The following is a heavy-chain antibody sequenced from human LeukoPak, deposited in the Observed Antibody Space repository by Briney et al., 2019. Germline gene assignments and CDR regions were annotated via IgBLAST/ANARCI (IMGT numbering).Heavy chain of an antibody. J-gene: IGHJ4*02. CDR1: GFTFSSYG. CDR3: AGDHYYHASRGYLSFLKRGDYFDY. D-gene: IGHD3-22*01. Sequence: GGSLRLSCAASGFTFSSYGMHWVRQAPGKGLEWVAFIRYDGSNKYYADSVKGRFTISRDISKNTLYLQMNSLRAEDTAVYYCAGDHYYHASRGYLSFLKRGDYFDYWGQGTLVTVSS. CDR2: IRYDGSNK. V-gene: IGHV3-30*02.